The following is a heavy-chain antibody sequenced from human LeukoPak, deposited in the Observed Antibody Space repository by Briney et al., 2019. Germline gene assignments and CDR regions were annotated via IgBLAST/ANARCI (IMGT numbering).Heavy chain of an antibody. Sequence: GASVKVSCKASGGTFSSYAISWVRQAPGQGLEWMGGVIPIFGTANYAQKFQGRVTITADESTSTAYMELSSLGSEDTAVYYCARERYHLDYYYGMDVWGQGTRSPSP. CDR2: VIPIFGTA. D-gene: IGHD1-20*01. J-gene: IGHJ6*02. CDR1: GGTFSSYA. CDR3: ARERYHLDYYYGMDV. V-gene: IGHV1-69*13.